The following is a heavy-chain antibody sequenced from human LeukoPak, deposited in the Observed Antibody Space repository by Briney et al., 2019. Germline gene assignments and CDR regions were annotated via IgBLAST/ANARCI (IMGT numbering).Heavy chain of an antibody. CDR1: GDSIKNRDSY. D-gene: IGHD3-16*01. V-gene: IGHV4-39*01. CDR2: IYHSGGT. J-gene: IGHJ5*02. Sequence: SETLSLTCSVSGDSIKNRDSYWGWIRQPPGKGPQWIGSIYHSGGTYFNPSRKSRVRMPVDASRNHFSLELTSVTAADTAVYYCARHACNYGLDYFDPWGQGTLVTVSS. CDR3: ARHACNYGLDYFDP.